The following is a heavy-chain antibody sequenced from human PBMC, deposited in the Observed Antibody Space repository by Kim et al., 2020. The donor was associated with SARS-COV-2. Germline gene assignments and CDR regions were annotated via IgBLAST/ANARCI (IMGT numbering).Heavy chain of an antibody. CDR2: IYWDDDK. Sequence: SGPTLVNPTQTVTLTCTFSGFSLSSHGEGVAWIRQPPGKALEWLAIIYWDDDKRYSPSLQSRLTLTKDTSRNQVVLRMTNMDPVDTGTYYCVHSSLSGLYPYFDFWGQGTLVSVSS. CDR3: VHSSLSGLYPYFDF. J-gene: IGHJ4*02. D-gene: IGHD3-16*01. CDR1: GFSLSSHGEG. V-gene: IGHV2-5*02.